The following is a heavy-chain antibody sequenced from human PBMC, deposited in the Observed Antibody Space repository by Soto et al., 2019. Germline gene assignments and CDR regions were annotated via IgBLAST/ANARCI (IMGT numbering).Heavy chain of an antibody. CDR1: GYTFTSYA. Sequence: QVQLVQSGAEEKKPGASVKVSCKASGYTFTSYAMHWVRQAPGQRLEWMGWINAGNGNTKYSQKFQGRVTITRDTSASTAYMELSSLRSEDTAVYYCAGGGIFDSSGYYYFSAFDIWGQGTMVTVSS. CDR2: INAGNGNT. V-gene: IGHV1-3*05. D-gene: IGHD3-22*01. CDR3: AGGGIFDSSGYYYFSAFDI. J-gene: IGHJ3*02.